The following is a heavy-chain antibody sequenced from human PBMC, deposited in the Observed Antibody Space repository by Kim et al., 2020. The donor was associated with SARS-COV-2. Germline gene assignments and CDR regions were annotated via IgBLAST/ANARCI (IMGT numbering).Heavy chain of an antibody. D-gene: IGHD6-13*01. J-gene: IGHJ6*02. CDR1: GYTFTSHA. CDR3: ARGLYSGTCYYGMDV. V-gene: IGHV7-4-1*02. Sequence: ASVKVSCKASGYTFTSHAMNWVRQAPGQGLEWMGWINTNTGNPTYAQDFTGRFVFSLDTSVSAAYLQISSLKAEDTAVYYCARGLYSGTCYYGMDVWGQGTAVTVSS. CDR2: INTNTGNP.